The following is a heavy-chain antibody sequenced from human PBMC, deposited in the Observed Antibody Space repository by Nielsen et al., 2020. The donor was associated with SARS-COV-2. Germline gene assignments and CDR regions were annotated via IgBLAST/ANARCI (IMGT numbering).Heavy chain of an antibody. CDR1: GGSFNEYF. J-gene: IGHJ6*02. V-gene: IGHV4-34*01. D-gene: IGHD2-2*01. Sequence: GSLRLSCSVYGGSFNEYFWSWIRQPPGKGLEWIGEINHRGSTNYDPSLKSRVTMSVDTSKNQFSLKVTSMTAADTAVYYCARCCSSASCSVSGMDVWGQGTTVTVS. CDR2: INHRGST. CDR3: ARCCSSASCSVSGMDV.